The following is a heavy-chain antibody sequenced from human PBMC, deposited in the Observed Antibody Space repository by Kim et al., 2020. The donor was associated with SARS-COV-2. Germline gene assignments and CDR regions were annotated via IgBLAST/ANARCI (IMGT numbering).Heavy chain of an antibody. D-gene: IGHD1-26*01. V-gene: IGHV6-1*01. CDR3: AEGSGGWFDP. J-gene: IGHJ5*02. Sequence: YNDYAVSVKSRITINPDTSKNQFSLQLNSVTPEDTAVYYCAEGSGGWFDPWGQGTLVTVSS. CDR2: YN.